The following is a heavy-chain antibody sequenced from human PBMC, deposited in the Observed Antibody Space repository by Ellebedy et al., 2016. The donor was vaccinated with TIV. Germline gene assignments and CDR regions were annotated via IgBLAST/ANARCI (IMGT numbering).Heavy chain of an antibody. CDR1: GFTFSSYG. CDR3: AKPSDPNPGYSASWATYFDY. V-gene: IGHV3-30*18. D-gene: IGHD6-13*01. CDR2: ISSDGSRR. Sequence: GESLKISXAASGFTFSSYGMHWVSQAPGKGLEWVAVISSDGSRRSYADSVRDRFTIYRDNSKNTLYVQMNSLRAEDTAVYYCAKPSDPNPGYSASWATYFDYWGQGTLVTVSS. J-gene: IGHJ4*02.